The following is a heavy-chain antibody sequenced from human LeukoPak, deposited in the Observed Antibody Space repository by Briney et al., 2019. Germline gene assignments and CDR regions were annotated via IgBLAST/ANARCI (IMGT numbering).Heavy chain of an antibody. CDR1: GFTFSSYA. V-gene: IGHV3-23*01. J-gene: IGHJ4*02. Sequence: PGGSLRLSCAASGFTFSSYAMSWVRQAPGKGLEGVSGISGSGGSTYYADSVKGRFTISRDNSKNTLYLQMSSLRAADTALYYCAKDLEFLRGGTYYHYWGQGTLVTVSS. CDR3: AKDLEFLRGGTYYHY. CDR2: ISGSGGST. D-gene: IGHD1-26*01.